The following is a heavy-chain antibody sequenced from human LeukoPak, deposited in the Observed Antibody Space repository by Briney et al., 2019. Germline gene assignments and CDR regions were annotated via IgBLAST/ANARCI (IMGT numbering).Heavy chain of an antibody. J-gene: IGHJ5*02. V-gene: IGHV4-30-4*01. Sequence: SETLSLTCTVSGGSISSYYWSWIRQPPGKGLEWIGYIYYSGSTYHNPSLKSRVTISVDTSKNQFSLKLSSVTAADTAVYYCARSGRITMVRGVITWGQGTLVTVSS. D-gene: IGHD3-10*01. CDR2: IYYSGST. CDR3: ARSGRITMVRGVIT. CDR1: GGSISSYY.